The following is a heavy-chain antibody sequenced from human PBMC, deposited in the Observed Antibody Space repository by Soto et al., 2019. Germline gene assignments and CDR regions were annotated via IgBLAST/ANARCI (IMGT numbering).Heavy chain of an antibody. J-gene: IGHJ6*02. V-gene: IGHV3-43*01. CDR2: ISWDGGST. CDR1: GFTFDDYT. Sequence: DVQLVESGGVVVQPGGSLRLSCAASGFTFDDYTMHWVRQAPGKGLEWVSLISWDGGSTYYADSVKGRFTISRDNSKNSLYLQMNSLRTEDTALYYCAKDIATSKYYYGMDVWGQGTTVTVSS. CDR3: AKDIATSKYYYGMDV. D-gene: IGHD3-3*02.